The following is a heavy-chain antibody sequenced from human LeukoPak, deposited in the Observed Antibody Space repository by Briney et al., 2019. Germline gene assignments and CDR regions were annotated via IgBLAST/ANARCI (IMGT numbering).Heavy chain of an antibody. Sequence: PGGSLRLSCVASGFTFNRYWMIWVRQAPGKGLEWVANVNRDGNEKHYVDSVEGRFTISRDNAKNSLYLQMNSLRNEDTAVYYCVRDDGNRTGSTYFDGFDIWGRGTLVTVSS. V-gene: IGHV3-7*03. CDR3: VRDDGNRTGSTYFDGFDI. J-gene: IGHJ3*02. CDR2: VNRDGNEK. CDR1: GFTFNRYW. D-gene: IGHD3-9*01.